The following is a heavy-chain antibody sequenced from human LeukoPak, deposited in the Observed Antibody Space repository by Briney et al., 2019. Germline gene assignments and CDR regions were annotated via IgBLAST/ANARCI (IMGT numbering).Heavy chain of an antibody. CDR3: ARSRSRMAAADAY. D-gene: IGHD6-13*01. CDR2: IYHSGST. J-gene: IGHJ4*02. CDR1: GGSISSYY. V-gene: IGHV4-59*01. Sequence: PSETLSLTCTVSGGSISSYYWSWIRQPPGKGLEWIGYIYHSGSTNYNPSLKSRVTISVDTSKNQFSLKLSSVTAADTAVYYCARSRSRMAAADAYWGQGTLVTVSS.